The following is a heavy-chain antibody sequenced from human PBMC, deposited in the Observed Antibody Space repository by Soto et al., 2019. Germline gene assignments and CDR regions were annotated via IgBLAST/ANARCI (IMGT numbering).Heavy chain of an antibody. V-gene: IGHV3-30-3*01. Sequence: GGSLRLSCAASGFTFSSYAMHWVRQAPGKGLEWVAVISYDGSNKYYADSVKGRFTISRDNSKNTLYLQMNSLRAEDTAVYYCARDLGGYYYGSGSYYNVPLVHYYYGMDVWGQGTTVTVSS. CDR3: ARDLGGYYYGSGSYYNVPLVHYYYGMDV. CDR1: GFTFSSYA. D-gene: IGHD3-10*01. J-gene: IGHJ6*02. CDR2: ISYDGSNK.